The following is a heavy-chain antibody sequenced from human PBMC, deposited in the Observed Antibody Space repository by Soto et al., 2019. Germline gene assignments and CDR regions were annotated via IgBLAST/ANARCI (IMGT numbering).Heavy chain of an antibody. Sequence: SSETLSLTCAVYGGSFSGYYWSWIRQPPGKGLEWIGEINHSGSTNYNPSLKSRVTISVDTSKNQFSLKLSSVTAADTAVYYCARVTYSSSWYIRWFDPWGQGTLVTVPQ. V-gene: IGHV4-34*01. D-gene: IGHD6-13*01. CDR2: INHSGST. CDR1: GGSFSGYY. J-gene: IGHJ5*02. CDR3: ARVTYSSSWYIRWFDP.